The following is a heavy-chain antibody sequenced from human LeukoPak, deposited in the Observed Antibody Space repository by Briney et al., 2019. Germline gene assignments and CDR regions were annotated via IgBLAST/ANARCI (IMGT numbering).Heavy chain of an antibody. J-gene: IGHJ4*02. CDR1: GVSVTNYY. CDR3: ARDLTARGSFDY. Sequence: SETLSLTCSVSGVSVTNYYWSWVRQPAGKRLEWIGRNYPTGDTIYNPSLKSRVTMSVDMSKNHLSLKLTSVTAADAAVYYCARDLTARGSFDYWGQGILVSVFS. CDR2: NYPTGDT. V-gene: IGHV4-4*07. D-gene: IGHD3-16*01.